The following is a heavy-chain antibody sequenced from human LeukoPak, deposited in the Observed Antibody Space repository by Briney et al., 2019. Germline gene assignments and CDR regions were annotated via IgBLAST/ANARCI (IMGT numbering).Heavy chain of an antibody. J-gene: IGHJ4*02. Sequence: GGSLRLSCVASGFTFSRYWMTWVGQAPGKGLEWVANIKEGGSEENYVDSVKGRFTISRDNAKNSLYLQLNSLRVDDTAVYYCARAYTDYAEGGYWGQGTLITVSS. CDR3: ARAYTDYAEGGY. CDR2: IKEGGSEE. D-gene: IGHD5-12*01. V-gene: IGHV3-7*01. CDR1: GFTFSRYW.